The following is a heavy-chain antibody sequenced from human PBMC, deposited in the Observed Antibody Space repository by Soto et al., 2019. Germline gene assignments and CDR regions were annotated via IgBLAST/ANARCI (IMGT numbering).Heavy chain of an antibody. V-gene: IGHV3-21*01. CDR1: GFTFSTYN. CDR2: ISSSSSYM. CDR3: ARDLLTMAPNWFDP. Sequence: GGSLRLSCAASGFTFSTYNMNWVRQAPGKGLEWVSSISSSSSYMYYADSVKGRFTISRDNAKNSLYLQMNSLRAEDTAVYYCARDLLTMAPNWFDPWGQGTLVTVSS. D-gene: IGHD3-10*01. J-gene: IGHJ5*02.